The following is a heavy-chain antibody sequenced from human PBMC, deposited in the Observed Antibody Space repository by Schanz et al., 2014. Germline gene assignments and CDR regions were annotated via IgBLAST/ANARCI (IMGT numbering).Heavy chain of an antibody. Sequence: LLVESGGGLVQPGGSLRLSCAASGFTFSDYYMSWVRQAPGKGLECISYISSRGTTIYYADSVKGRFTISRDNAENSLYLQMSSLRAEDTAVYYCASSSYRLLSYYYAMDVWGQGTTVTVSS. J-gene: IGHJ6*02. CDR2: ISSRGTTI. CDR3: ASSSYRLLSYYYAMDV. CDR1: GFTFSDYY. V-gene: IGHV3-11*01. D-gene: IGHD1-26*01.